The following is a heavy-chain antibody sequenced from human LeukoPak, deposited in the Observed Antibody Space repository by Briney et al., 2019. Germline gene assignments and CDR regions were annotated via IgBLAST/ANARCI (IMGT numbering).Heavy chain of an antibody. D-gene: IGHD3-22*01. CDR3: ARDRERSKPSGYSDAFDI. CDR2: IIPIFGTA. Sequence: AASVKVSCKASGGTFSSYAISWVRQAPGQGLEWMGGIIPIFGTANYAQKFQGRVTITADESTSTAYMELSSLRSEDTAVYYCARDRERSKPSGYSDAFDIWGQGTMVTVSS. V-gene: IGHV1-69*13. J-gene: IGHJ3*02. CDR1: GGTFSSYA.